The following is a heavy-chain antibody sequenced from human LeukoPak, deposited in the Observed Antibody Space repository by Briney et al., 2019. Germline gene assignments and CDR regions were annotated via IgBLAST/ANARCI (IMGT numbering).Heavy chain of an antibody. CDR3: ARDTTARYLDY. V-gene: IGHV3-33*01. CDR1: GYTLTDYY. CDR2: IWYDGSNQ. Sequence: SCKTSGYTLTDYYIHWVRQAPGKGLEWVAVIWYDGSNQYYADSVKGRFTISRDNSKNMVFLQMNNLRDDDTAVYYCARDTTARYLDYWGQGALVIVSS. J-gene: IGHJ4*02. D-gene: IGHD1-1*01.